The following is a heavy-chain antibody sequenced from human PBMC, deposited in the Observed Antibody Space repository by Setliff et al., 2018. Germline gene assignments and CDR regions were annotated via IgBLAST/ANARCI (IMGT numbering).Heavy chain of an antibody. CDR3: ARLKYYDSGTYWGSWDYYSSMDV. D-gene: IGHD3-22*01. V-gene: IGHV4-59*11. Sequence: PSETLSLTCTVSGDSSSGHHWSWIRQPPGKGLEWIGYISRSGNTKYNPSLKSRVAISIDTSKKQFSLEVSSVTAADTAVYYCARLKYYDSGTYWGSWDYYSSMDVWGKGTTVTVS. J-gene: IGHJ6*03. CDR2: ISRSGNT. CDR1: GDSSSGHH.